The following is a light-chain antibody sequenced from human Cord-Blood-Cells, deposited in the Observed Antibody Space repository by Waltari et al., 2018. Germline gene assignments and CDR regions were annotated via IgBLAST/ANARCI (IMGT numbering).Light chain of an antibody. CDR1: SSAVGGSTY. J-gene: IGLJ3*02. V-gene: IGLV2-14*01. CDR3: SSYTSSSTLV. CDR2: DVS. Sequence: SALTQPASVSGSPGQPITIPCTGTSSAVGGSTYVSWYQQHPGKAPKLMIYDVSNRPSGVSNRFSGSKSGNTASLTISGLQAEDEADYYCSSYTSSSTLVFGGGTKLTVL.